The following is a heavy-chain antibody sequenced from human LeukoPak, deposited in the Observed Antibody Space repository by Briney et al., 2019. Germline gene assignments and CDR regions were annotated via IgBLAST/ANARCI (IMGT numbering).Heavy chain of an antibody. Sequence: GGSLRLSCAASGFTFSSYWLNWVRQAPGKGLEWVANIKEDGSEKYYADSVKGRFTISRDNAKNSLYLQMNSLRAEDTALYYCAKDRQWELLNGMDVWGQGTTVTVSS. CDR3: AKDRQWELLNGMDV. D-gene: IGHD1-26*01. V-gene: IGHV3-7*03. CDR1: GFTFSSYW. J-gene: IGHJ6*02. CDR2: IKEDGSEK.